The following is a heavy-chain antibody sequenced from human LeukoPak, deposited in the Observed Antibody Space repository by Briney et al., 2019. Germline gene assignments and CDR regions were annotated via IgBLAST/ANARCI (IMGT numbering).Heavy chain of an antibody. CDR2: IRYDGSSK. Sequence: GGSLRLXCAASGFTFSNYGMHWVRQAPGKGLEWVAFIRYDGSSKYYADSVKGRFTISRDNSKNTLYLQMNSLRVEDTAVYYCAKDPDYSSSWPRYYFDYWGQGTLVTVSS. CDR1: GFTFSNYG. V-gene: IGHV3-30*02. J-gene: IGHJ4*02. D-gene: IGHD6-13*01. CDR3: AKDPDYSSSWPRYYFDY.